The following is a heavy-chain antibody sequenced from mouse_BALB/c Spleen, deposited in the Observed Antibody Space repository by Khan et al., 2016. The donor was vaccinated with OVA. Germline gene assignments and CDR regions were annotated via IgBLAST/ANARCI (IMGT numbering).Heavy chain of an antibody. V-gene: IGHV5-17*02. CDR1: GFTFSTYG. CDR2: ISGDSSTA. J-gene: IGHJ2*01. CDR3: ATSYFYWYYFDY. D-gene: IGHD1-1*01. Sequence: EVELVESGGGLVQPGGSRKLSCAASGFTFSTYGMHWVRQAPEKGLEWVAYISGDSSTAYYADTVKGRFTISRDTPKNTLFLQMTSLMSEDSSRYYCATSYFYWYYFDYWGPGTTLTVSS.